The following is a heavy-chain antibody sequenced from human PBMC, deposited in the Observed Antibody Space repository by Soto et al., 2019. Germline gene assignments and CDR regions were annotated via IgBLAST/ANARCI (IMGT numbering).Heavy chain of an antibody. V-gene: IGHV3-30*09. Sequence: GGSLRLSCAASGFTFSSYAMHWVRQAPGKGLEWVAVISYDGSNKSYADSVKGRLAISRDNCKNTLYLQMHSLRAEDTAVYYCARSPLTTLGAFDIWGQGTMVTVSS. CDR1: GFTFSSYA. J-gene: IGHJ3*02. D-gene: IGHD4-17*01. CDR2: ISYDGSNK. CDR3: ARSPLTTLGAFDI.